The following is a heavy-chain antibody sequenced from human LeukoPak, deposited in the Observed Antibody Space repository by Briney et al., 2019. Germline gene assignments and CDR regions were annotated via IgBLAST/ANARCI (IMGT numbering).Heavy chain of an antibody. V-gene: IGHV3-48*03. CDR3: AKAALGYSSGWYTEIVGATTFDD. Sequence: GGSLRLSCAASGFTFSSYEMNWVRQAPGKGLEWVSYISSSGSTIYYADSVKGRFTISRDNSKNTLYLQMNSLRAEDTAVYYCAKAALGYSSGWYTEIVGATTFDDWGQGTLVTVSS. CDR2: ISSSGSTI. CDR1: GFTFSSYE. J-gene: IGHJ4*02. D-gene: IGHD6-19*01.